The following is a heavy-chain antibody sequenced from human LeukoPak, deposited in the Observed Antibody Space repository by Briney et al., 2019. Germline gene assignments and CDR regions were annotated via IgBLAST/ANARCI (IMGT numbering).Heavy chain of an antibody. D-gene: IGHD6-19*01. V-gene: IGHV1-3*01. CDR2: INAGNAKT. CDR1: GYTFTSYT. J-gene: IGHJ4*02. CDR3: ARDLPSSGWYGGFDY. Sequence: GASVKVSCKASGYTFTSYTMHWVRQAPGQRLEWMGWINAGNAKTRYSQKFQGRVTMTTDTSTSTAYMELRSLRSDDTAVYYCARDLPSSGWYGGFDYWGQGTLVTVSS.